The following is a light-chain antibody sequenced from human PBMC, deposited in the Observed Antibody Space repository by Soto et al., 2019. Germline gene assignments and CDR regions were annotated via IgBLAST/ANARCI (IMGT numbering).Light chain of an antibody. CDR3: QSYDSSNQV. CDR2: EDN. V-gene: IGLV6-57*02. Sequence: NFMLTQPHSVSESPGKTVTISCTGSSGSIASNYVQWYQQRPRSAPTTVIYEDNQRPSGVPDRFSGSIDSSSNSASLTISGLKTEDEADYYCQSYDSSNQVFGGGTKLTVL. CDR1: SGSIASNY. J-gene: IGLJ3*02.